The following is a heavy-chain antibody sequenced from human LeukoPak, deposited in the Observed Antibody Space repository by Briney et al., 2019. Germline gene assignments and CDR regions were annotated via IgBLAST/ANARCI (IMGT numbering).Heavy chain of an antibody. CDR2: INGHNGKS. CDR1: GYKFTDYG. CDR3: ARMAFTAEYFQH. Sequence: GASVKVSCKASGYKFTDYGINWVRQAPGQGLEWMGWINGHNGKSNYSQRFQDRVTMTTDTSTSTAYMELRRLRYGDTAVYYCARMAFTAEYFQHWGQGTLVTVSS. D-gene: IGHD3-3*02. J-gene: IGHJ1*01. V-gene: IGHV1-18*01.